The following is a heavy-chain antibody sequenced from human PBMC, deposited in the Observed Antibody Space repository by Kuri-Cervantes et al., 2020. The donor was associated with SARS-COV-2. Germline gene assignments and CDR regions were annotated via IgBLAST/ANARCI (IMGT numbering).Heavy chain of an antibody. CDR3: ARDRSIFGVVTPRMDYYYGMDV. CDR1: GDSVSSNSAA. V-gene: IGHV6-1*01. J-gene: IGHJ6*02. D-gene: IGHD3-3*01. Sequence: SQTLSLTCAISGDSVSSNSAAWNWNRQSPSRGLEWLGRTYYRSKWYNDYAVSVKSRITINPDTSKNQFSLQLNSVTPEDTAVYYCARDRSIFGVVTPRMDYYYGMDVWGQGTTVTVSS. CDR2: TYYRSKWYN.